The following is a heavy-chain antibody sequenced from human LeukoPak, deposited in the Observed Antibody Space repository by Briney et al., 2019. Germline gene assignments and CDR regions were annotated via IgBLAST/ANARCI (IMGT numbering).Heavy chain of an antibody. CDR1: GGSISNDY. D-gene: IGHD6-13*01. V-gene: IGHV4-59*08. CDR2: IYYSGST. Sequence: SETLSLTCTVSGGSISNDYWSWIRQPPGKGLEWIGHIYYSGSTSYNPSLKSRVTISVDASKNQFSLKLSSVTAADTAVYYCARRPSYSNAEDYWGQGTLVTVSS. J-gene: IGHJ4*02. CDR3: ARRPSYSNAEDY.